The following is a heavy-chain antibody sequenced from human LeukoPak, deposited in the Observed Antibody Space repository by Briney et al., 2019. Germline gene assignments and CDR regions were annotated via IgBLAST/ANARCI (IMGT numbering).Heavy chain of an antibody. CDR2: MNPNTGDT. Sequence: ASVKVSGKASGYAFTGYDINWVRQATGQGLEWMGWMNPNTGDTGYAQNFQGRLTMTRNTSIDTAYMELSGLRSEDTAIYYCTRGSLSGSSRDYWGQGTLVTVSS. D-gene: IGHD1-26*01. V-gene: IGHV1-8*01. CDR1: GYAFTGYD. J-gene: IGHJ4*02. CDR3: TRGSLSGSSRDY.